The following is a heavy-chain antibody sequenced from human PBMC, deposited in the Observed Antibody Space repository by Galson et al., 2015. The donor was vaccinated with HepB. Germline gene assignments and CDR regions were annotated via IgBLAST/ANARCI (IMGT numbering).Heavy chain of an antibody. Sequence: SLRLSCAASGFTFSSYAMHWVRQAPGKGLEWVAVISYDGSNKYYADSVKGRFTISRDNSKNTLYLQMNSLRAEDTAVYYCARDGAHIVVVPAAHGPYYFDYWGQGTLVTVSS. CDR2: ISYDGSNK. CDR1: GFTFSSYA. V-gene: IGHV3-30*04. D-gene: IGHD2-2*01. CDR3: ARDGAHIVVVPAAHGPYYFDY. J-gene: IGHJ4*02.